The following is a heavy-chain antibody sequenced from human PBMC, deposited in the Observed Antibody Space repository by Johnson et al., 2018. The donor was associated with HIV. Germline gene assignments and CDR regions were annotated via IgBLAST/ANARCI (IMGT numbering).Heavy chain of an antibody. Sequence: QVQLVESGGGVVQPGTSLRLSCAASGFTFSSYTMHWVRQAPGKGLEWVAVISYDGDNKYYADSVKGRFTISRDNSKNTLYLEMSSLRPEDTDVYYCAREGRLGSYLGGVAFDIWGQGTMVTVSS. J-gene: IGHJ3*02. D-gene: IGHD1-26*01. CDR2: ISYDGDNK. CDR1: GFTFSSYT. V-gene: IGHV3-30-3*01. CDR3: AREGRLGSYLGGVAFDI.